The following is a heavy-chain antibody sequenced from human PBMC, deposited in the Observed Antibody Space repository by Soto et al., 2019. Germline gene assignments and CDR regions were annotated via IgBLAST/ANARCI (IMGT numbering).Heavy chain of an antibody. V-gene: IGHV3-48*02. CDR3: AREGITIFGVVTSYGMDV. CDR2: ISSSSSTI. D-gene: IGHD3-3*01. J-gene: IGHJ6*02. CDR1: GFTFSSYS. Sequence: EVQLVESGGGLVQPGGSLRLSCAASGFTFSSYSMNWVRQAPGKGLEWVSYISSSSSTIYYADSVKGRFTISRDNAKNSLYLQMNSLRDEDMAVYYCAREGITIFGVVTSYGMDVWGQGTTVTVSS.